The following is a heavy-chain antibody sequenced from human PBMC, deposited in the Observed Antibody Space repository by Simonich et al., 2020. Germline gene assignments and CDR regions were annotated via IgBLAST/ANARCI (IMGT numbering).Heavy chain of an antibody. Sequence: QVQLVESGGGVVQPGRSLRLSCAASGFIFSSYGMHWARQAPGNGVVLVAGIWYDRSNKYYAESVKGRFTISRDNSKNTLYLQMNILRAEYTAVYYCARAYSSSWYNWFDPWGQGTLVTVSS. D-gene: IGHD6-13*01. V-gene: IGHV3-33*01. J-gene: IGHJ5*02. CDR1: GFIFSSYG. CDR3: ARAYSSSWYNWFDP. CDR2: IWYDRSNK.